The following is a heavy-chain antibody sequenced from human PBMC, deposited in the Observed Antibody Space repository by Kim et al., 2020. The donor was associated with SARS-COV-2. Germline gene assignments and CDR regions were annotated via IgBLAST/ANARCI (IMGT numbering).Heavy chain of an antibody. CDR3: LLPAGLQLPN. CDR2: INTNTGNP. V-gene: IGHV7-4-1*02. CDR1: GYTFTNYP. J-gene: IGHJ4*02. D-gene: IGHD1-1*01. Sequence: ASVKVSCTASGYTFTNYPINWVRQTPGQGLEWMGWINTNTGNPMYAQGFTGRFVFSLDTSVNTAYLQINSLKAEDTAVYYCLLPAGLQLPNWGQGTLVTVSP.